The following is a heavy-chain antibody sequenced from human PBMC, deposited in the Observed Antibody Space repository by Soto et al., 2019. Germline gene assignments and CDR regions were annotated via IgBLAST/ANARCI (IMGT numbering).Heavy chain of an antibody. CDR2: IYHSGST. J-gene: IGHJ4*02. Sequence: LSLTCAVSGGSISSSNWWSWVRQPPGKGLEWIGEIYHSGSTNYNPSLKSRVTISVDKSKNQFSLKLSSVTAADTAVYYCARDRGIAAAGTIFWGQGTLVTVSS. V-gene: IGHV4-4*02. CDR3: ARDRGIAAAGTIF. D-gene: IGHD6-13*01. CDR1: GGSISSSNW.